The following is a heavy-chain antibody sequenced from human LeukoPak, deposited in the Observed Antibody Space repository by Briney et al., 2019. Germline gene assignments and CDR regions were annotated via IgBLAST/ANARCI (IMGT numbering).Heavy chain of an antibody. CDR3: ARTVWGSWGYYFDY. V-gene: IGHV4-38-2*02. J-gene: IGHJ4*02. CDR2: ISHSGST. D-gene: IGHD7-27*01. CDR1: GFSISSGYY. Sequence: PSETLSLTCTVSGFSISSGYYWSWIRQPPGKGLEWIGSISHSGSTYYNPSLKSRVTISLDTSKNQFSLKLSSVTAADTAVYYCARTVWGSWGYYFDYWGQGSLVTVSS.